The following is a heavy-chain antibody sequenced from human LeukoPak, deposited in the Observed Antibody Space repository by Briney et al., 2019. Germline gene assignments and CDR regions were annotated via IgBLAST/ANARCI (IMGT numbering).Heavy chain of an antibody. CDR1: GFTFSTYS. J-gene: IGHJ4*02. CDR2: ISSRGDYI. Sequence: GGSLRLSCSASGFTFSTYSIQWVRQAPGKGLEWVSSISSRGDYIYYADSVKVRFTISRDNAKNSVYLQMNSLRAEDTAVYYCARQGKGSPSYYFDYWGQGTLVTVSS. D-gene: IGHD3-10*01. CDR3: ARQGKGSPSYYFDY. V-gene: IGHV3-21*01.